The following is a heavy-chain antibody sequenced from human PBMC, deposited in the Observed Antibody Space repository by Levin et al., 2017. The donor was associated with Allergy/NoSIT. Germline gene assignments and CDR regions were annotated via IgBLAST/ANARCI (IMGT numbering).Heavy chain of an antibody. D-gene: IGHD2-21*01. CDR3: VQHCVTAMCPARDDF. V-gene: IGHV3-73*01. CDR2: IRSKAENHAT. J-gene: IGHJ4*02. Sequence: RSGGSLRLSCAASASTFSDSNVHWVRQASGKGLEWVGRIRSKAENHATTYDASMKGRFIISRDDSKNTAYLQMNSLKTDDTAVYFCVQHCVTAMCPARDDFWGQGTLVTVSS. CDR1: ASTFSDSN.